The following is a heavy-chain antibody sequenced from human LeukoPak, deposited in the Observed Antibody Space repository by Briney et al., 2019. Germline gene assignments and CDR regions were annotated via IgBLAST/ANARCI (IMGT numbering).Heavy chain of an antibody. J-gene: IGHJ4*02. CDR3: TTVYYDSGGYTFDY. CDR1: GLTFSNAW. D-gene: IGHD3-22*01. CDR2: IKSKTDGGTT. V-gene: IGHV3-15*01. Sequence: GGSLTLSCAPSGLTFSNAWMSWVRHAPGKGREWVGRIKSKTDGGTTEYAAPVKGRFTISRDDSKNTLYLQMNSLKTEDTAVYYCTTVYYDSGGYTFDYWGQGTLVTVSS.